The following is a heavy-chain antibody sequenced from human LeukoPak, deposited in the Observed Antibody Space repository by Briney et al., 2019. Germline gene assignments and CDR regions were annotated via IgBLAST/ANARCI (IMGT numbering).Heavy chain of an antibody. CDR3: ARVGYYDSPPDY. CDR1: GFTFSSYE. D-gene: IGHD3-22*01. J-gene: IGHJ4*02. Sequence: GGSLRLSCAASGFTFSSYEMNWVRQAPGKGLEWASYISGGGSTMYYADSVKGRFTISRDNAKNSLYLQMNSLRAEDTAVYYCARVGYYDSPPDYWGQGTLVTVSS. V-gene: IGHV3-48*03. CDR2: ISGGGSTM.